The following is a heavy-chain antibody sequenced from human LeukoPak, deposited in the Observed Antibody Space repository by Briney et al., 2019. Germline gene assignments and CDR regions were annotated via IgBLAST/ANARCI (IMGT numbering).Heavy chain of an antibody. D-gene: IGHD2-21*02. CDR1: GGSISSGSYY. CDR2: IYYSGST. V-gene: IGHV4-61*01. Sequence: SQTLSLTCPVSGGSISSGSYYWSWIRQPPGKGLEWIGYIYYSGSTNYNPSLKSRVTISVDTSKNQFSLKLSSVTAADTAVYYCARGPGPTYCGGDCYDWGQGTLVTVSS. J-gene: IGHJ4*02. CDR3: ARGPGPTYCGGDCYD.